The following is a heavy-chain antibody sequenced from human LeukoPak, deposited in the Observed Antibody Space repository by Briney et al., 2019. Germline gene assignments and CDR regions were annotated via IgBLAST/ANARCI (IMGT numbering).Heavy chain of an antibody. CDR1: GGTFSSYA. J-gene: IGHJ4*02. CDR2: IIPILGIA. V-gene: IGHV1-69*04. D-gene: IGHD3-10*01. Sequence: GASVKVSCKASGGTFSSYAISWVRQAPGQGLEWMGRIIPILGIANYAPKFQGRVTITADKSTSTAYMELSSLRSEDTAVYYCGTLDYGSGSHPFDYWGQGTLVTVSS. CDR3: GTLDYGSGSHPFDY.